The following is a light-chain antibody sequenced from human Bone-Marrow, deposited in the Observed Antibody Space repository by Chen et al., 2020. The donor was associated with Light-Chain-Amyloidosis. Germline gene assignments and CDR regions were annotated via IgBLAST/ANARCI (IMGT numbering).Light chain of an antibody. J-gene: IGLJ2*01. CDR1: DLPTKY. V-gene: IGLV3-25*03. CDR2: RDT. Sequence: SYELTQPPSVSVSPGQTARITCSGDDLPTKYAYWYQQKPVQAPVLVIHRDTERPSGISERFSGSSSGTTATLTISGVQAEDEADYHCQSADSSGTYEVILGGGTKLTVL. CDR3: QSADSSGTYEVI.